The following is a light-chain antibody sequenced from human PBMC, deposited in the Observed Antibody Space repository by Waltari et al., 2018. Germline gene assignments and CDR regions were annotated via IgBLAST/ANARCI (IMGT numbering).Light chain of an antibody. Sequence: DIVMTQSPLSLPVTPGNPASISCRSSQSLLHSNGYNYLDWYLQKPGQSPQLLIYLGSNRASGVPDRFSGSGSGTDFTLKISRVEAEDVGVYYCMQALHTPTFGQGTKVEIK. V-gene: IGKV2-28*01. CDR2: LGS. J-gene: IGKJ1*01. CDR1: QSLLHSNGYNY. CDR3: MQALHTPT.